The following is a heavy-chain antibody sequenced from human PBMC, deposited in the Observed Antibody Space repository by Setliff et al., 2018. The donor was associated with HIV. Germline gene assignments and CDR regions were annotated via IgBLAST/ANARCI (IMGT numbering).Heavy chain of an antibody. V-gene: IGHV4-4*09. Sequence: SSETLSLTCTVSGGSISGYHWNWLRQTPGKGLEWIGYIYTSRGTNYNHSLRTRAIISVDTSNQFSLKLSSVTAADAAVYYCARSPSYRSSWEYYFDYWGQGILVTVSS. CDR1: GGSISGYH. CDR2: IYTSRGT. D-gene: IGHD6-13*01. CDR3: ARSPSYRSSWEYYFDY. J-gene: IGHJ4*02.